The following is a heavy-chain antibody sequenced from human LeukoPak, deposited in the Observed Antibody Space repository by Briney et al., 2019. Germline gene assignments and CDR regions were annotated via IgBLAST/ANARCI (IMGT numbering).Heavy chain of an antibody. Sequence: SQTLSLXCTVSGGSNSSGDYYWSWSRQPPGKGPEWIGYIYYSGSTYYNPSLKSRVTISVDTSKNQFSLKLSSVTAADTAVYYCARVCFIGQYSYQLPLLAFDIWGQGTMVTVSS. CDR2: IYYSGST. D-gene: IGHD2-2*01. CDR1: GGSNSSGDYY. V-gene: IGHV4-30-4*08. CDR3: ARVCFIGQYSYQLPLLAFDI. J-gene: IGHJ3*02.